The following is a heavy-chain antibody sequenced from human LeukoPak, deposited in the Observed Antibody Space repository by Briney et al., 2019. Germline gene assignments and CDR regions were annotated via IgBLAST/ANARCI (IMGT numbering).Heavy chain of an antibody. J-gene: IGHJ4*02. CDR2: ISGSGGRT. V-gene: IGHV3-23*01. D-gene: IGHD2-15*01. CDR3: AKDLIVAKVAAADC. CDR1: GFTFSSYA. Sequence: GGSLRLSCAASGFTFSSYAMSWVRQAPGKGLEWVSAISGSGGRTYYADSVKGRFTISRDNSKNTLYLQMNSLRAEDTAVYYCAKDLIVAKVAAADCWGQGTLVTVSS.